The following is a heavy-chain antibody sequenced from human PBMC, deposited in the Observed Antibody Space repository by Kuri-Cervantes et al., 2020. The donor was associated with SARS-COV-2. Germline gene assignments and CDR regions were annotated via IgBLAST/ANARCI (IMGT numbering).Heavy chain of an antibody. V-gene: IGHV3-30-3*01. CDR3: AREDLWFGDGSDP. Sequence: GGSLRLSCAASGFTFSSYAMHWVRQAPGKGLEWVAVISYDGSNKYYADSVKGRFTISRDNSKNTLYLQMNSLRAEDTAVYYCAREDLWFGDGSDPWGQGTLVTVSS. CDR1: GFTFSSYA. D-gene: IGHD3-10*01. J-gene: IGHJ5*02. CDR2: ISYDGSNK.